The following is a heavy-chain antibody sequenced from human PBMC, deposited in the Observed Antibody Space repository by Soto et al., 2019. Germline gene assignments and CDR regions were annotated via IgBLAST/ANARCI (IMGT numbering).Heavy chain of an antibody. J-gene: IGHJ6*02. CDR2: ISAYNGNT. Sequence: ASVKVSCKASGYTFTSYGISWVRQAPGQGLEWMGWISAYNGNTNYAQKLQGRVTMTTDASTSTAYMELRSLRSDDTAVYYCAREGNDFWSYGMDVWGQGTTVTVSS. CDR1: GYTFTSYG. D-gene: IGHD3-3*01. CDR3: AREGNDFWSYGMDV. V-gene: IGHV1-18*01.